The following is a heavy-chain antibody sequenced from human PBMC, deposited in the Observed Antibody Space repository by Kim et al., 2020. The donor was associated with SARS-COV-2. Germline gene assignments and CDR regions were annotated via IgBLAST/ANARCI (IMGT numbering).Heavy chain of an antibody. CDR1: GYTFTSYG. CDR2: ISGYNGNT. V-gene: IGHV1-18*04. J-gene: IGHJ4*02. Sequence: ASVKVSCKTFGYTFTSYGISWVRQAPGQGLEWMGWISGYNGNTNYAQKLQGRVTMTTDTSTRTAYMELKCLRSDDTAVYYCARDKGITKVHGVLADYWGQ. D-gene: IGHD3-10*01. CDR3: ARDKGITKVHGVLADY.